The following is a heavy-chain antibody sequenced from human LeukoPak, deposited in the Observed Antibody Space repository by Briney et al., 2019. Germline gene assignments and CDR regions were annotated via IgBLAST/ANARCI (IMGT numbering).Heavy chain of an antibody. J-gene: IGHJ5*02. Sequence: SETLSLTCTVSGGSISSYYWSWIRQPAGKGLEWIGRIYTSGSTNYNPSLKSRVTMSVDTCKNQFSLKLSSVTAADTAVYYCASSRSFFMNRWSFDPWGQGTLVTVSS. CDR1: GGSISSYY. CDR3: ASSRSFFMNRWSFDP. V-gene: IGHV4-4*07. CDR2: IYTSGST. D-gene: IGHD3-16*01.